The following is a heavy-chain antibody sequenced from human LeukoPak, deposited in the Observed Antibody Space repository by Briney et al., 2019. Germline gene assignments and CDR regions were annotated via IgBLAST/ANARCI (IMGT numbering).Heavy chain of an antibody. Sequence: GGSLRLSCAASGFTLSSYAMSWVRQAPGKGLEWVSAISGSGGSTYYADSVKGRFTISRDNSKNTLYLQMNSLRAEDTAVYYCAKDYYYGSGTPGFQHWGQGTLVTVSS. CDR1: GFTLSSYA. J-gene: IGHJ1*01. D-gene: IGHD3-10*01. CDR2: ISGSGGST. V-gene: IGHV3-23*01. CDR3: AKDYYYGSGTPGFQH.